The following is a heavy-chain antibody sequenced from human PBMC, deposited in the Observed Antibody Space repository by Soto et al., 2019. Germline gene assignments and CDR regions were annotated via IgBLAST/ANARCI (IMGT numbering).Heavy chain of an antibody. CDR2: IDYDGTTT. V-gene: IGHV3-74*01. CDR3: ARGPRASSGGTGAY. J-gene: IGHJ1*01. D-gene: IGHD2-2*01. CDR1: GFSFDSYW. Sequence: VQLVESGGGLVQPGGSLRLSCAASGFSFDSYWMHWVRQAPGQGPVWVSRIDYDGTTTNYADSVTGRFTISRDNAKNTMYLQMNSLRPEDTAVYYCARGPRASSGGTGAYWGQGTLVTVSS.